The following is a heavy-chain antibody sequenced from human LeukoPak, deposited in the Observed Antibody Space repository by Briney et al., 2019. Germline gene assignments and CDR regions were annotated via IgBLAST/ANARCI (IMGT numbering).Heavy chain of an antibody. Sequence: PGGSLRLSCAASGCTFSNYPMNWVCQAPGKGLEWVSYISSTSVTIYYADSVRGRFTISRDNAKNSLYLQMNGLRDEDTAVYYCSRAGDSSGYLHYWGQGTLVTVSS. D-gene: IGHD3-22*01. CDR2: ISSTSVTI. CDR3: SRAGDSSGYLHY. V-gene: IGHV3-48*02. CDR1: GCTFSNYP. J-gene: IGHJ4*02.